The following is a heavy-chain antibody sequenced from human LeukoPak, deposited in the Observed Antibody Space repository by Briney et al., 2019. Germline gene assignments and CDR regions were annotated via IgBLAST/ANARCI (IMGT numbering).Heavy chain of an antibody. CDR2: INTKGET. CDR3: ATSNDAKIAPFDH. V-gene: IGHV4-4*09. J-gene: IGHJ4*02. D-gene: IGHD2-21*01. Sequence: PSQTLSLTCTVSGVSMSAYQWSWVRQSPEKGLEWIGCINTKGETSYNPSLKSRVTTSVDTSKSQFSLRLTSVTAADTAVYYCATSNDAKIAPFDHWGQGAPVTVSS. CDR1: GVSMSAYQ.